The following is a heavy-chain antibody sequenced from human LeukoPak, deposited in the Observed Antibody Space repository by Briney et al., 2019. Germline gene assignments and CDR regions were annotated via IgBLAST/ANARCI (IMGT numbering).Heavy chain of an antibody. CDR2: IYYSGST. J-gene: IGHJ3*02. CDR3: ARDFGTGIAAAAPDGFDI. Sequence: PSETLSLTCTVSGGSISSSSYYWSWIRQHPGKGLEWIGYIYYSGSTYYNPSLKSRVTISVDTSKNQFSLKLSSVTAADTAVYYCARDFGTGIAAAAPDGFDIWGQGTMVTVSS. CDR1: GGSISSSSYY. V-gene: IGHV4-31*03. D-gene: IGHD6-13*01.